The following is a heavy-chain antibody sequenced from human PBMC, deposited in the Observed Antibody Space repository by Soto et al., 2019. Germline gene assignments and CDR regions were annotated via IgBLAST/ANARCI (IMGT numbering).Heavy chain of an antibody. CDR2: IYWNDEK. D-gene: IGHD2-21*02. J-gene: IGHJ5*02. CDR1: GFSLSTSGVG. Sequence: QITLKESGPMLVKPTQTLTLTCTISGFSLSTSGVGVGWIRQPPGKALEWLALIYWNDEKRYRPSLRSRLTITKDNSKNQVVPTMTDMDPVDTATYYCAHRPTPLTDGGGWFDPWGQGTLVTVSS. CDR3: AHRPTPLTDGGGWFDP. V-gene: IGHV2-5*01.